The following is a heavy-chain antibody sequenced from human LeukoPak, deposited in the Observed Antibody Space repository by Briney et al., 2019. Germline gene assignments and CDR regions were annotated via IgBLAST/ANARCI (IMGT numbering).Heavy chain of an antibody. CDR3: AIKDTAMVLFDY. Sequence: EAGRSLRLACAASGFTFSSYGMHWVRQAPGKGLEWVAFIRYDGSNKYYADSAKGRFTISRDNSKNTLYLQMNSLRAEDTAAYYCAIKDTAMVLFDYWGQGTLVTVSS. CDR1: GFTFSSYG. J-gene: IGHJ4*02. D-gene: IGHD5-18*01. CDR2: IRYDGSNK. V-gene: IGHV3-30*02.